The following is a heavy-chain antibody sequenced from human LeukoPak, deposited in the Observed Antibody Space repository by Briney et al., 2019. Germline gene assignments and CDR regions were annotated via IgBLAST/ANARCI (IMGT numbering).Heavy chain of an antibody. CDR1: GYTFTGYY. D-gene: IGHD3-10*01. CDR3: AIQNYYGSGSYDY. CDR2: INPNSGGT. V-gene: IGHV1-2*06. Sequence: ASVKVSCKASGYTFTGYYMHWVRQAPGQGLEWMGRINPNSGGTNYAQKFQGRVTMTRDTSISTAYTELSRLRSDDTAVYYCAIQNYYGSGSYDYWGQGTLVTVSS. J-gene: IGHJ4*02.